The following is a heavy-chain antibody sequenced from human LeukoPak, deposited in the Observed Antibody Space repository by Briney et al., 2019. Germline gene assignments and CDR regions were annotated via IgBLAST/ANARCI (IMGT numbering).Heavy chain of an antibody. J-gene: IGHJ4*02. CDR1: GGSFSGYY. CDR3: ARVGGWFGSSQIDYFDY. V-gene: IGHV4-34*01. Sequence: PSETLSLTCAVYGGSFSGYYWSWIRQPPGKGLEWIGEINHSGSTNYNPSLKSRVTISVDTSKNQFSLKLSSVTAADTAVYYCARVGGWFGSSQIDYFDYWGQGTLVTVSS. D-gene: IGHD3-10*01. CDR2: INHSGST.